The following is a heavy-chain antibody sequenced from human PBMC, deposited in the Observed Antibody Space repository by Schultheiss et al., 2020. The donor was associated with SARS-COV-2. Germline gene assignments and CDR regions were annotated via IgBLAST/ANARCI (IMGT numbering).Heavy chain of an antibody. J-gene: IGHJ4*02. CDR3: ARFPWDTAMVGAFYFDY. Sequence: SETLSLTCAVYGGSISSSSYYWGWIRQPPGKGLEWIGSIYYSGSTYYNPSLKSRVTISVDTSKKQFSLRLSSVTAADTAVYYCARFPWDTAMVGAFYFDYWGQGTLVTVSS. CDR2: IYYSGST. V-gene: IGHV4-39*01. CDR1: GGSISSSSYY. D-gene: IGHD5-18*01.